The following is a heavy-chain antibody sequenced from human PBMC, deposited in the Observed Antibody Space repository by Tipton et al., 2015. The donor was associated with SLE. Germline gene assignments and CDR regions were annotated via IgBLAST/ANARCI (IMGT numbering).Heavy chain of an antibody. Sequence: SLRLSCAVSGFTFSNYGMHWVRQAPGKGLEWVAAISYDGTTESYADSVKGRFTISRDNSNNTLYLQMNSLRAEDTAGYYCARDGYCSGVNCFPGAYFDNWGQGALGTVYS. CDR1: GFTFSNYG. J-gene: IGHJ4*02. CDR2: ISYDGTTE. CDR3: ARDGYCSGVNCFPGAYFDN. D-gene: IGHD2-15*01. V-gene: IGHV3-30*19.